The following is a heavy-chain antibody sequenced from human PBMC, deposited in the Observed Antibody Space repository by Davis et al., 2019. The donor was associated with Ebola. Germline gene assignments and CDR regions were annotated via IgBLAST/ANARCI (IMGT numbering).Heavy chain of an antibody. V-gene: IGHV3-21*01. J-gene: IGHJ4*02. CDR2: ISSSSKYI. CDR3: ARGGGYSGYDLADY. D-gene: IGHD5-12*01. Sequence: GGSLRLSCAASGFTFSSYSMNWVRQAPGKGLEWVSSISSSSKYIYYADSMKGRFTISRDNAKNSLYLQMNSLRAEDTAVYYCARGGGYSGYDLADYWGQGTLVTVSS. CDR1: GFTFSSYS.